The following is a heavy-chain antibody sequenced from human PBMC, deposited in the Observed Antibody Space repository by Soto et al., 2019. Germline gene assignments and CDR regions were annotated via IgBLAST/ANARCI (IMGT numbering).Heavy chain of an antibody. D-gene: IGHD4-17*01. J-gene: IGHJ4*02. CDR3: AKDMKWGGMTTIHYFDS. V-gene: IGHV3-9*02. CDR1: GFIADDYA. Sequence: EMQLVESGGGLVQPGRSLRLSCVGSGFIADDYAMHWVRQPPGKGLEWVSGISSNRETTNYADSVKGRFTISRDNAKNSLFLQMNSLRPEDTALYYCAKDMKWGGMTTIHYFDSWGQGTLVTVSS. CDR2: ISSNRETT.